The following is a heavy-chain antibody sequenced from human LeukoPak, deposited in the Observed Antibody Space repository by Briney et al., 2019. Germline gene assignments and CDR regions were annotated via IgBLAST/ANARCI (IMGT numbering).Heavy chain of an antibody. J-gene: IGHJ3*02. CDR2: MNPNSGNT. CDR3: ARTPPRLRYAFDI. Sequence: GASVKVSCKASGYTFTSYDINWVRQATGQGLEWMGWMNPNSGNTGYAQKFQGRVTMTRNTSISTAYMELSSLRSEDTAVYYCARTPPRLRYAFDIWGQGTMVTVSS. V-gene: IGHV1-8*01. CDR1: GYTFTSYD. D-gene: IGHD4-17*01.